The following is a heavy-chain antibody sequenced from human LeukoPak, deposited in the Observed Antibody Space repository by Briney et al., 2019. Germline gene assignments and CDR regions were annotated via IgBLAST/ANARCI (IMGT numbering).Heavy chain of an antibody. J-gene: IGHJ6*02. Sequence: GASVKVSCRASGYTFSGYFMHWVRQAPGQGLEWMGIINPSGGSTRYAQKFQGRVTMTRDTSTSTVYMELSSLRSEDTAVYYCAREWMVVAAQHGMDVWGQGTTVTVSS. D-gene: IGHD2-15*01. CDR1: GYTFSGYF. CDR3: AREWMVVAAQHGMDV. CDR2: INPSGGST. V-gene: IGHV1-46*01.